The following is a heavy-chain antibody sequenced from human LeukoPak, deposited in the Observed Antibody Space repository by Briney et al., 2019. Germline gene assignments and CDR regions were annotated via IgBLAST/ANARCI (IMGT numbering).Heavy chain of an antibody. J-gene: IGHJ4*02. Sequence: SETLSLTCTVSGGSISSGDYYWSWIRQHPGKGLEWIGYIHYSGSTYYNPSLKSRVTISVDTSKKQFSLKLSSVTAADTAVYYCARVGVAAKSSRYFDYWGQGTLVTISS. D-gene: IGHD2-15*01. CDR2: IHYSGST. CDR1: GGSISSGDYY. V-gene: IGHV4-31*03. CDR3: ARVGVAAKSSRYFDY.